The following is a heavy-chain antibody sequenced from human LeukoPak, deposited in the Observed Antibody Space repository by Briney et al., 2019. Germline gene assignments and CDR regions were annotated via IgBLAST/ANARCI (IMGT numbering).Heavy chain of an antibody. CDR1: GFSFSSYG. Sequence: PGGSLRLSCAASGFSFSSYGMNWVRQAPGKGLEWVSVINDRGNDKLYADSVKGRFTISRDNSKNTLYLQMNSLRAEDTAVYYCANLGRAVPHSFFDYWGQGTLVTVSS. CDR3: ANLGRAVPHSFFDY. J-gene: IGHJ4*02. CDR2: INDRGNDK. V-gene: IGHV3-23*01. D-gene: IGHD6-19*01.